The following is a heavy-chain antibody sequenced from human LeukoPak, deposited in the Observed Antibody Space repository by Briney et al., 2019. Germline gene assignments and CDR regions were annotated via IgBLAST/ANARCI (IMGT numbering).Heavy chain of an antibody. Sequence: ASVKVSCKASGYTFTSNYMHWVRQAPGQGLEWMGIINPSGGSTSYAQKVQGRVTMTTDTSTSTAYMDLRSLRSDDTAVYYCTRGGTDGAFDIWGQGTMVTVSS. J-gene: IGHJ3*02. CDR2: INPSGGST. D-gene: IGHD5-24*01. V-gene: IGHV1-46*01. CDR1: GYTFTSNY. CDR3: TRGGTDGAFDI.